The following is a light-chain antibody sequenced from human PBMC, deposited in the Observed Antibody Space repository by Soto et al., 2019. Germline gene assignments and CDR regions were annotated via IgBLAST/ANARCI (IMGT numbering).Light chain of an antibody. V-gene: IGLV2-8*01. CDR2: EVT. J-gene: IGLJ1*01. Sequence: QSVLAQPASVSLSPGQSITISCTGTSSDVGGYNYVSWYQQHPGKAPKLMIYEVTKRPSGVPDRFSGSKSGNTASLTVSGLQAEDEADYYCSSYAGSNNFVFGTGTKVTVL. CDR3: SSYAGSNNFV. CDR1: SSDVGGYNY.